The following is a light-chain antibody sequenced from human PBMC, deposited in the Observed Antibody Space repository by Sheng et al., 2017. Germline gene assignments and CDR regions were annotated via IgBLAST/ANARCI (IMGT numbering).Light chain of an antibody. V-gene: IGLV1-40*01. CDR2: GNT. CDR1: SSNIGAGYD. Sequence: QSVLTQPPSVSGAPGQRVTISCTGSSSNIGAGYDVHWYQQLPGTAPKLLIYGNTNRPSGVPDRFSGSKSGTSASLAITGLQAEDEADYYCGTWDSSLSCWVFGGGTKLTVL. CDR3: GTWDSSLSCWV. J-gene: IGLJ3*02.